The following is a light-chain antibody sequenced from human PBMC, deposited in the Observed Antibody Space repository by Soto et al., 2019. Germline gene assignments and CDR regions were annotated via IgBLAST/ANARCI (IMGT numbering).Light chain of an antibody. CDR3: HQYASSPQT. Sequence: EIVLTQSPGTLSLSPGERATLSCRASQSVAKNYLAWYQQAPGQAPRLLIYDASKRATGIPDRFSGSGSGTDFTLTISRLELDDFAVYYCHQYASSPQTFGQGTKVEIK. J-gene: IGKJ1*01. CDR1: QSVAKNY. CDR2: DAS. V-gene: IGKV3-20*01.